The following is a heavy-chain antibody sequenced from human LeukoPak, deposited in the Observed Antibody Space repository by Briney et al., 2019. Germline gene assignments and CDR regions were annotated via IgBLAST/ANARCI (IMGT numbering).Heavy chain of an antibody. D-gene: IGHD5-18*01. J-gene: IGHJ4*02. CDR3: ARAPNGIRRAFDY. Sequence: GASVKVSCKASGYTFTSYDINWVRQATGQGLEWMGWMNPDSGNTGYAQKFQGRVTITRNTSISTAYMELSSLRSEDTAVYYCARAPNGIRRAFDYWGQGTLVTVSS. V-gene: IGHV1-8*03. CDR1: GYTFTSYD. CDR2: MNPDSGNT.